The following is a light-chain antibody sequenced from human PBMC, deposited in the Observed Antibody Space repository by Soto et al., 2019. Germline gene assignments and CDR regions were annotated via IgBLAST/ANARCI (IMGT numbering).Light chain of an antibody. Sequence: QSALTQPASVSRSPGQSITISCTGTSSDVGGYNYVSWYQHHLGKAPKLIIYDVTNRPSGVSNPFSGSKSGNTASLTISGLQPEDEADYYCSSYTTSNTRQIVFGTGTKVTVL. V-gene: IGLV2-14*03. J-gene: IGLJ1*01. CDR2: DVT. CDR3: SSYTTSNTRQIV. CDR1: SSDVGGYNY.